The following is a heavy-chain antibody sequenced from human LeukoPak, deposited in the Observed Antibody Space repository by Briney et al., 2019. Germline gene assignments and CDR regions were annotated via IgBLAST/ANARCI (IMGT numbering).Heavy chain of an antibody. Sequence: GGSLRLSCAASGFTFDDYGMSWVRHAPGKGLEWVSSISSSSSYIYYADSVKGRFTISRDSAKNSLSLQMNSLRAEDTAVYYCARDLMGYNYFYMDVWGKGTTVTVSS. V-gene: IGHV3-21*01. CDR3: ARDLMGYNYFYMDV. D-gene: IGHD3-16*02. CDR1: GFTFDDYG. CDR2: ISSSSSYI. J-gene: IGHJ6*03.